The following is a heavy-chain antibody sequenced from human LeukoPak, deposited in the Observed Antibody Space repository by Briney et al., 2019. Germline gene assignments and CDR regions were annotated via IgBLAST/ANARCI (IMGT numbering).Heavy chain of an antibody. CDR3: ARHAMRTYDSSGYYLY. CDR2: IYYSGST. V-gene: IGHV4-39*01. J-gene: IGHJ4*02. CDR1: GGSISSSSYY. Sequence: SETLSLTCTVSGGSISSSSYYWGWIRQPPGKGLEWIGSIYYSGSTYYNPSPKSRVTISVDTSKNQFSLKLSSVTAADTAVYYCARHAMRTYDSSGYYLYWGQGTLVTVSS. D-gene: IGHD3-22*01.